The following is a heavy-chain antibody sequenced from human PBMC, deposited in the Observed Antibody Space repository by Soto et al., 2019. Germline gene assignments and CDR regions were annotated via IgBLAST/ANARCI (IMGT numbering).Heavy chain of an antibody. D-gene: IGHD7-27*01. CDR2: VFHTGNT. CDR1: GDSMTRSVW. J-gene: IGHJ4*02. Sequence: QVQMQESGPGLVKPSGTPSLTCTVSGDSMTRSVWWTWVRQPPGKGLEWIGEVFHTGNTNYNPSLKSRVTMSVDKSTNEFSLKVTSVTAADTAIYYCARKAWVRFDYWGQGALVTVSS. CDR3: ARKAWVRFDY. V-gene: IGHV4-4*02.